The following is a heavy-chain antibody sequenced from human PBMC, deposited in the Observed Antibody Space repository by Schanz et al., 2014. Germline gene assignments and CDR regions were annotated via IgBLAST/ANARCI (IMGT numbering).Heavy chain of an antibody. Sequence: QVQLVQSGAEVKKPGASVKVSCKASGYTFTGYYMHWVRQAPGQGLEWMGRINPNSGGTNYAQKFQGRVTMTRDMSINTAYMELSRLRSDDSAVYYCASDFWSGYSHYYYGLDVWGQGTTVTVSS. D-gene: IGHD3-3*01. CDR3: ASDFWSGYSHYYYGLDV. V-gene: IGHV1-2*02. CDR1: GYTFTGYY. CDR2: INPNSGGT. J-gene: IGHJ6*02.